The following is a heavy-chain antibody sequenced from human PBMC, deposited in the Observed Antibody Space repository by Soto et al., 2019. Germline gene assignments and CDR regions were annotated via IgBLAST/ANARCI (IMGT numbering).Heavy chain of an antibody. CDR3: ARDAAYCSGTGCGDYYHSMDV. CDR1: GFSFSDYS. V-gene: IGHV3-21*01. Sequence: EVQLVESGEGLVKPGGSLRLSCAASGFSFSDYSMNWVRQAPGKGLEWVSSISGSSSYIYYTDSLKCRFTGPIDNANKSLYLQMNSLQAEDTAVYYCARDAAYCSGTGCGDYYHSMDVWGKGTTVTVSS. CDR2: ISGSSSYI. J-gene: IGHJ6*03. D-gene: IGHD2-2*01.